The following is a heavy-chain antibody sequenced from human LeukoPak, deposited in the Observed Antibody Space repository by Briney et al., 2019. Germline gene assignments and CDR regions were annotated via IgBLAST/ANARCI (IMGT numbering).Heavy chain of an antibody. CDR3: ARDRGYAMDV. V-gene: IGHV3-53*01. CDR1: GLSNSVHY. J-gene: IGHJ6*02. CDR2: IHSGGNI. Sequence: GGSLTLSCGASGLSNSVHYMRGLRQAPGKGLEWVSIIHSGGNIYYADSVKGRFTISRDNSQNTLDLQMNSLRAEDTAVYYCARDRGYAMDVWGQGTTVTVSS.